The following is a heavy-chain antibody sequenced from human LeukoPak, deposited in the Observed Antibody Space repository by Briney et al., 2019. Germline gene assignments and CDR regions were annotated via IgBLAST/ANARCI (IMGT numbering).Heavy chain of an antibody. Sequence: ASVKVSCKASGGTFSSYAISWVRQAPGQGLEWMGRINPNSGGTNYAQKFQGRVTMTRDTSISTAYMELSRLRSDDTAVYYCARFLGSSSGIVSKVYWGQGTLVTVSS. CDR1: GGTFSSYA. CDR2: INPNSGGT. CDR3: ARFLGSSSGIVSKVY. J-gene: IGHJ4*02. V-gene: IGHV1-2*06. D-gene: IGHD6-6*01.